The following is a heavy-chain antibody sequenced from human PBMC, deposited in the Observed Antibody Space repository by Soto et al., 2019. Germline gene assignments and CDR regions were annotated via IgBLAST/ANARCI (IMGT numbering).Heavy chain of an antibody. J-gene: IGHJ4*02. CDR1: GFTFSSYG. V-gene: IGHV3-30*18. CDR2: ISYDGSNK. CDR3: AKAPYQLLPNPFAY. D-gene: IGHD2-2*01. Sequence: GGYLRLSCAASGFTFSSYGMHWVRQAPGKGLEREAVISYDGSNKYYADSVKGRFTISRDNSKNTLYLQMNSLRAEDTAVYYCAKAPYQLLPNPFAYWGQGTLVPVSS.